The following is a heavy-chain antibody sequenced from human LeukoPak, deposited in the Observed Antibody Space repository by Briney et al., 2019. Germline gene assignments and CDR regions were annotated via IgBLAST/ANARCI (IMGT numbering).Heavy chain of an antibody. CDR3: ARTPDLTAGIGWFDP. CDR2: IYYSGST. Sequence: SETLSLTCTVSGGSISRYYWSWIRQPPGKGLEWIGYIYYSGSTNYNPSLKSRVTISVDTSKNQFSLKLSSVTAADTAVYYCARTPDLTAGIGWFDPWGQGTLVTVSS. CDR1: GGSISRYY. V-gene: IGHV4-59*01. J-gene: IGHJ5*02. D-gene: IGHD6-13*01.